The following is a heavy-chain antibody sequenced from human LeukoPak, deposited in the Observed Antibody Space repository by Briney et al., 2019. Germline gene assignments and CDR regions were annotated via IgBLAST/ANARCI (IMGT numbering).Heavy chain of an antibody. D-gene: IGHD3-16*01. V-gene: IGHV3-7*03. Sequence: GGSLRLSCAVSGFTFSGFWMSWSRQAPGKGLEWVASINSDGSEGYYADVVKGRFTISRDNSKSTLFLQMNSLRAGDTAVYYCAKYLGMKCFDYWGQGTLVTVSS. J-gene: IGHJ4*02. CDR3: AKYLGMKCFDY. CDR2: INSDGSEG. CDR1: GFTFSGFW.